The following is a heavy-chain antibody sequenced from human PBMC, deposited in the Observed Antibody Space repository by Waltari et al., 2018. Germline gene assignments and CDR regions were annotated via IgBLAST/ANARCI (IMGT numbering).Heavy chain of an antibody. V-gene: IGHV1-46*01. CDR2: INPSGGST. CDR1: GYTFTSYY. J-gene: IGHJ4*02. CDR3: AREYCSGGSCEGYFDY. D-gene: IGHD2-15*01. Sequence: QVQLVQSGAEVKKPGASVKVSCKAYGYTFTSYYIHWVRQAPGQGLEWMGIINPSGGSTSYAQKFQGRVTMTRDTSTSTVYMELSSLRSEDTAVYYCAREYCSGGSCEGYFDYWGQGTLVTVSS.